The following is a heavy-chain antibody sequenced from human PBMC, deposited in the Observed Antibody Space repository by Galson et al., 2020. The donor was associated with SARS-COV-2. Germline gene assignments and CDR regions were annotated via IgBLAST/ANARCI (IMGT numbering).Heavy chain of an antibody. CDR3: AKVPFGGVNY. Sequence: GGSLRLSCAASGFIFSNYAMSWVRQAPGKGLEWVSVIYSGGSTYYADSVKGRFTVSRDNSKNTLYLQMNSLRADDTAVYYCAKVPFGGVNYWGQGTLVTVSS. D-gene: IGHD3-16*01. CDR1: GFIFSNYA. CDR2: IYSGGST. J-gene: IGHJ4*02. V-gene: IGHV3-23*03.